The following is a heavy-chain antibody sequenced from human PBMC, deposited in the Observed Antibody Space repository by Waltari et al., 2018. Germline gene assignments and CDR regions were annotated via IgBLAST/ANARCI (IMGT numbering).Heavy chain of an antibody. V-gene: IGHV3-74*01. Sequence: EVQLVESGGGLIQPGGSLRLSCAAYGFAFSSHWMHWVRHSPGEGLMLVARIKSDGSGAGYADSVKGRFTISRDNAKDTLYLQMNSLKVEDTAMYYCARDDSLWPHYFDHWGQGTLVTVSS. J-gene: IGHJ4*02. CDR2: IKSDGSGA. D-gene: IGHD2-21*01. CDR3: ARDDSLWPHYFDH. CDR1: GFAFSSHW.